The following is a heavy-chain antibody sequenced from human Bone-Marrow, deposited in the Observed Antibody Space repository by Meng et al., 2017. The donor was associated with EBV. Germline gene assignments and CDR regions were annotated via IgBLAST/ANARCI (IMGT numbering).Heavy chain of an antibody. CDR2: LIPMTGVA. J-gene: IGHJ4*02. Sequence: VQLVQSGAEVKKPVSSVMVSCKTSGGTARSDAISWVRQAPGQGLVWMGGLIPMTGVAHYAQKFQDRVSIIADESTSTHYLELSSLRSEDTAIYFCASESGRGFTPDYWGQGTLVTVSS. V-gene: IGHV1-69*01. CDR3: ASESGRGFTPDY. CDR1: GGTARSDA. D-gene: IGHD3-10*01.